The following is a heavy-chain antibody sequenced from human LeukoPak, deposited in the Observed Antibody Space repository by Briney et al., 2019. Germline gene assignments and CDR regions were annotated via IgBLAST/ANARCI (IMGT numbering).Heavy chain of an antibody. Sequence: GGSLRLSCAASGFTVSSNYMSWVRQAPGEGLEWVSVIYSGGSTYYADSVKGRFTISRDNSKNTLYLQMNSLRAEDTAVYYCASSDSSYYYYMDVWGKGTTVTISS. CDR1: GFTVSSNY. CDR3: ASSDSSYYYYMDV. D-gene: IGHD5-18*01. V-gene: IGHV3-66*01. J-gene: IGHJ6*03. CDR2: IYSGGST.